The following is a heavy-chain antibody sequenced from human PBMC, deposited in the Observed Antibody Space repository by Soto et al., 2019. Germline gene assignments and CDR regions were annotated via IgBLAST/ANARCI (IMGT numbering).Heavy chain of an antibody. V-gene: IGHV4-39*07. CDR2: VYYNGNT. D-gene: IGHD3-10*01. J-gene: IGHJ3*02. Sequence: SETLSLTCTVSGGSTSSSLYQWVWIRQPPGKGLEWIGNVYYNGNTYYNPSLKSRVTISVDRSKNQVSRKLSSVTAADAAVYYCARAHGSGWGAFDIWGQGTMVTVSS. CDR1: GGSTSSSLYQ. CDR3: ARAHGSGWGAFDI.